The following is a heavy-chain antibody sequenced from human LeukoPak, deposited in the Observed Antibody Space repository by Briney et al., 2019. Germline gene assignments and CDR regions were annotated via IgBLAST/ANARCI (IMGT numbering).Heavy chain of an antibody. CDR2: IYYNGNT. Sequence: SETLSLTCAVYGGSFSGYYWSWIRQPPGKGLELIGHIYYNGNTKYNPSLKSRVTISVDTSKNQFSLNLKSVTAADTAVYYCARYGNPPRGFDIWGQGTMVTVSS. CDR3: ARYGNPPRGFDI. D-gene: IGHD1-26*01. CDR1: GGSFSGYY. V-gene: IGHV4-34*11. J-gene: IGHJ3*02.